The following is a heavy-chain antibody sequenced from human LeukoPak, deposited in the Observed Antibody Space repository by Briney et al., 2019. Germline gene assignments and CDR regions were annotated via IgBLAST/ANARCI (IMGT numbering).Heavy chain of an antibody. J-gene: IGHJ5*02. D-gene: IGHD6-13*01. Sequence: SETLSLTCTVSGGSISNGSYYWGWIRQAPGKGLEWIGSIYYSGSTYSNPSLKSRVTISVDTSKNQFSLKLSSVTAADTAVYYCARRSTADGTNWFDPWGQGTLVTVSS. CDR3: ARRSTADGTNWFDP. V-gene: IGHV4-39*01. CDR2: IYYSGST. CDR1: GGSISNGSYY.